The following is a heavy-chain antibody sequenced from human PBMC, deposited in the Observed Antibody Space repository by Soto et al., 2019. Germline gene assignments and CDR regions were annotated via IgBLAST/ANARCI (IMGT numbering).Heavy chain of an antibody. CDR3: ARSPPQIPFLVLCFDP. CDR1: GGFISTYF. D-gene: IGHD3-3*02. J-gene: IGHJ5*02. CDR2: IFYNGTT. V-gene: IGHV4-59*01. Sequence: SETLSLTCTVSGGFISTYFWSWIRQVPGKGPEWIGYIFYNGTTNYNPSLKSRVTMSVDTSKNQFSLKLNSVTAADTAVYYCARSPPQIPFLVLCFDPCGPGTQLTVSS.